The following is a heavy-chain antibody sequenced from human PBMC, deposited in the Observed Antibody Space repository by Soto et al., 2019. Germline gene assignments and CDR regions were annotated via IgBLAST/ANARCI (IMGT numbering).Heavy chain of an antibody. D-gene: IGHD6-13*01. CDR2: ISYDGSNK. V-gene: IGHV3-30-3*01. CDR1: GFTFSSYA. J-gene: IGHJ6*02. Sequence: GGSLRLSCAASGFTFSSYAMHWVRQAPGKGLEWVAVISYDGSNKYYADSVKGRFTISRDNSKNTLYLQMNSLRAEDTAVYYCARVAAGIAAAGIHYYYYGMDVWGQGTTVTVSS. CDR3: ARVAAGIAAAGIHYYYYGMDV.